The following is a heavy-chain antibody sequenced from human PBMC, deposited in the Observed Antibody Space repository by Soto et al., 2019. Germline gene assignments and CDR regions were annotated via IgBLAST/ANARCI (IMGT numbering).Heavy chain of an antibody. V-gene: IGHV3-23*01. CDR2: ISASGTGT. D-gene: IGHD2-2*02. J-gene: IGHJ5*02. CDR3: AKPAQCSTASCYRVWFAP. CDR1: GFTFDIFA. Sequence: PGGSLRLSCASSGFTFDIFAMIFVLQTPQRGLEWFSAISASGTGTLYTDSVKGRFTISRDNSKNTVYLQMNSLRAEDTAVYYCAKPAQCSTASCYRVWFAPWGQGTLVTVS.